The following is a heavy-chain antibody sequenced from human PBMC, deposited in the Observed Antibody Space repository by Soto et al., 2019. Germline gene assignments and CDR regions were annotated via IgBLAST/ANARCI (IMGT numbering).Heavy chain of an antibody. Sequence: QVQLVQSGAEVKKPGASVKVSCKASGYTFTSYGISWVRQAPGQGLEWMGWISAYNGNTNYAQKLQGRVTMTPDTSTSTAHMGLRSLRSDDTAVYYCARTPSSRWYGLGWFDPWGQGTLVTVSS. V-gene: IGHV1-18*01. CDR2: ISAYNGNT. CDR1: GYTFTSYG. J-gene: IGHJ5*02. D-gene: IGHD6-13*01. CDR3: ARTPSSRWYGLGWFDP.